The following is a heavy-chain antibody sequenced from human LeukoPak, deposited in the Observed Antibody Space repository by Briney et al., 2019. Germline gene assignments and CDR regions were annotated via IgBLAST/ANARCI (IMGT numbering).Heavy chain of an antibody. CDR1: GGSFSGYY. CDR2: INHSGST. D-gene: IGHD3-22*01. J-gene: IGHJ5*02. Sequence: SETLSLTCAVYGGSFSGYYWCWIRQPPGKGLEWIGEINHSGSTNYNPSLKSRVNISVDTSKNQFSLKLSSVTAADTAVYYCARGRRAMIVVVTKGGFDPWGQGTLVTVSS. V-gene: IGHV4-34*01. CDR3: ARGRRAMIVVVTKGGFDP.